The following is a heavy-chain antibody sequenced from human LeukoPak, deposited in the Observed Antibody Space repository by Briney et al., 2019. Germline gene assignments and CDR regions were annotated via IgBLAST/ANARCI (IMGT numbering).Heavy chain of an antibody. CDR3: ARRLTQYDCFDP. D-gene: IGHD2-2*01. CDR2: TYYRSTWYN. Sequence: QTLSLTCAISGDSVSSNSVTWNWIRQSPSRGLEWLGSTYYRSTWYNDYAVSVRGRITVNPDTSKNQFSLHLNSVTPEDTAVYYCARRLTQYDCFDPWGQGILVTVSS. J-gene: IGHJ5*02. CDR1: GDSVSSNSVT. V-gene: IGHV6-1*01.